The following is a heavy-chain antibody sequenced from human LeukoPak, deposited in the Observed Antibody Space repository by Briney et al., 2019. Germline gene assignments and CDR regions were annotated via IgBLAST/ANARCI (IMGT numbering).Heavy chain of an antibody. V-gene: IGHV1-2*02. CDR2: INPNSGGT. CDR1: GYTLTGYY. Sequence: ASVKVSCKASGYTLTGYYMHWVRQAPGQGLEWMGWINPNSGGTNYAQKFQGRVTMTRDTSISTAYMELSRLRSDDTAVYYCARCDYYDSSGYGYWGQGTLVTVSS. D-gene: IGHD3-22*01. CDR3: ARCDYYDSSGYGY. J-gene: IGHJ4*02.